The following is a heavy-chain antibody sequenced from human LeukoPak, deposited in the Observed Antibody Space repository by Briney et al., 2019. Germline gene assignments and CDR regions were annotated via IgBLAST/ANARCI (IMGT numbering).Heavy chain of an antibody. CDR1: GFMFSYYD. CDR2: ISYDGSKR. V-gene: IGHV3-30*02. Sequence: GGSLRLSCAASGFMFSYYDMDWVRQAPGKGLEWVGNISYDGSKRYYADSMEGRFTISRDNSKNTLYLQMNSLTAEDTAAYYCANLLDVLTGNDYWGQGTLVTVSP. J-gene: IGHJ4*02. D-gene: IGHD3-9*01. CDR3: ANLLDVLTGNDY.